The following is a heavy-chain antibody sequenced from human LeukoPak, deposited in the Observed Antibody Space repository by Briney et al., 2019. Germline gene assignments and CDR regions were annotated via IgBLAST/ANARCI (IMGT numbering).Heavy chain of an antibody. CDR2: INHSGSI. Sequence: SETLSLTCALYGGSFSSYYWNWIRQSPGKGLQWIAEINHSGSINYNPSFKSRVTISVDKSKKQFSLKLNSVTAADTAVYYCALFEVVVGSTQDFWGQGTLVTVSS. V-gene: IGHV4-34*01. J-gene: IGHJ4*02. D-gene: IGHD2-15*01. CDR1: GGSFSSYY. CDR3: ALFEVVVGSTQDF.